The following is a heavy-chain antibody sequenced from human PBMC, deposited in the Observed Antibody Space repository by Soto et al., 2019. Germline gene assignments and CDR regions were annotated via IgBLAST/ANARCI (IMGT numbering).Heavy chain of an antibody. CDR1: GGSISSSSYY. Sequence: QLQLQESGPGLVKPSETLSLTCTVSGGSISSSSYYWCWIRQPPGKGLEWIGSIYYSGSTYYNPSLKSRVTISVDTSKNQFSLKLSSVTAADTDVYYCAGRTIYCSSTSGYNLNDAFDIWGEGTMVTVAS. CDR2: IYYSGST. V-gene: IGHV4-39*01. CDR3: AGRTIYCSSTSGYNLNDAFDI. D-gene: IGHD2-2*01. J-gene: IGHJ3*02.